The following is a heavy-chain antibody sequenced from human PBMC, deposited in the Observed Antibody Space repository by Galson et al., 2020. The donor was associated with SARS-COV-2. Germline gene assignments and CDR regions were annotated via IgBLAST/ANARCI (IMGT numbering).Heavy chain of an antibody. J-gene: IGHJ6*02. CDR1: GFPITNYW. D-gene: IGHD3-3*01. CDR2: IDPDGSRT. V-gene: IGHV3-74*01. CDR3: TRSFFDFWSAARGMDV. Sequence: TGGSLRLSCEASGFPITNYWMHWVRRAPGKGLVWVSRIDPDGSRTSYAESVRGRFTISRDNARNTLYLQMSSLRAEDTAVYYCTRSFFDFWSAARGMDVCGQGTTVTASS.